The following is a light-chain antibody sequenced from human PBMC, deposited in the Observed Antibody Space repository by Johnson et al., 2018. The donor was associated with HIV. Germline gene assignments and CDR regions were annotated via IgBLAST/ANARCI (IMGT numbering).Light chain of an antibody. J-gene: IGLJ1*01. CDR1: SSNIGNNY. CDR3: GTWDNSLSAGV. V-gene: IGLV1-51*01. Sequence: QSVLTQPPSVSAAPGQKVTISCSGSSSNIGNNYVSWYRQLPGTAPKLLIYDTDKRPSGIPDRFSGSKSGTSATLGISGLQTGYEADYYCGTWDNSLSAGVFGSGTKVTVL. CDR2: DTD.